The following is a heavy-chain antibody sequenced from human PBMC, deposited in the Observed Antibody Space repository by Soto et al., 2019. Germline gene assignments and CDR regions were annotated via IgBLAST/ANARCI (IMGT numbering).Heavy chain of an antibody. D-gene: IGHD3-3*01. V-gene: IGHV3-7*03. J-gene: IGHJ4*02. Sequence: EVQLVESGGALVQRGGSLGLSCAASGFSFGDYWMSWVRQAPGKGLEWVAHMKKDGSEKYYVDSVKGRFSVSRDNSKNSLYLQMDSLRAEDTAVYYCAKLGSGYYTGLYFDYWGQGTLVTVSS. CDR1: GFSFGDYW. CDR3: AKLGSGYYTGLYFDY. CDR2: MKKDGSEK.